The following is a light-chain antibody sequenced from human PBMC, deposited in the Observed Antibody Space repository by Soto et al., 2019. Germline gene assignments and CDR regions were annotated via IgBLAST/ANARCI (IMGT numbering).Light chain of an antibody. CDR2: VVS. V-gene: IGLV3-21*02. Sequence: SYELTQPASVSGSPGQPASLPCGGKNIGLKSVHWYQQVPGQAPVLVVYVVSDRPSGIPERFSGSNSGSTATLTISWGEVVDEADYYCRVWDSASDKRVFRGGTKLTVL. CDR1: NIGLKS. CDR3: RVWDSASDKRV. J-gene: IGLJ3*02.